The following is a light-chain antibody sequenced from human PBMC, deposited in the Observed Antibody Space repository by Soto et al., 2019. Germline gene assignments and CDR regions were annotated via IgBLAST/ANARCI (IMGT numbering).Light chain of an antibody. V-gene: IGKV1-8*01. Sequence: IRMTQSPSSLSASTGDRVTITCRASQGISSYLAWYQQKPGKAPKLLIYEASTLKSGVPSRFSGSGSGTEFTLTISCLQPDDFATYYCQQYYSYPLAFGQGTKVDIK. CDR3: QQYYSYPLA. J-gene: IGKJ1*01. CDR2: EAS. CDR1: QGISSY.